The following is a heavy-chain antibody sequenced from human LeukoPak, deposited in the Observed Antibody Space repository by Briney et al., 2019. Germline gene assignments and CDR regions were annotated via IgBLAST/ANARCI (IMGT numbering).Heavy chain of an antibody. CDR3: ASLYSSSWSNYYYYYYMDV. V-gene: IGHV3-21*01. J-gene: IGHJ6*03. Sequence: GGSLRLSCAASGFTFSSNSMNWVRQALGKGLEWVSSISSSSSYIYYADSVKSRFTISRDNAKISLYLQMNSLRAEDTAVYYCASLYSSSWSNYYYYYYMDVWGKGTTVTVSS. CDR1: GFTFSSNS. CDR2: ISSSSSYI. D-gene: IGHD6-13*01.